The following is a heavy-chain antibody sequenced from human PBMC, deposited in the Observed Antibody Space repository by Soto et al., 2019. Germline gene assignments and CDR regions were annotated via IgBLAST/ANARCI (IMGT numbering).Heavy chain of an antibody. Sequence: QVQLQESGPRLVKPSGTLSLTCAVSRGSISSNWWSWVRQSAGKGLEWIGEIYHSGSTNYNPSLNSRVTISVDKSRTYFSLDLSSVTAADTAVYYCSSQTYSHAWHHWGQGIQVTVSS. CDR3: SSQTYSHAWHH. CDR2: IYHSGST. V-gene: IGHV4-4*02. J-gene: IGHJ5*02. CDR1: RGSISSNW. D-gene: IGHD5-12*01.